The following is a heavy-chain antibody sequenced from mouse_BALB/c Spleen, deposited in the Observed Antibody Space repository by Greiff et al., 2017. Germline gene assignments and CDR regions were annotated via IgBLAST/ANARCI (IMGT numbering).Heavy chain of an antibody. D-gene: IGHD2-4*01. CDR2: ISSGSSTI. CDR3: ARSDYDYDELAY. V-gene: IGHV5-17*02. Sequence: EVQRVESGGGLVQPGGSRKLSCAASGFTFSSFGMHWVRQAPEKGLEWVAYISSGSSTIYYADTVKGRFTISRDNPKNTLFLQMTSLRSEDTAMYYCARSDYDYDELAYWGQGTLVTVSA. CDR1: GFTFSSFG. J-gene: IGHJ3*01.